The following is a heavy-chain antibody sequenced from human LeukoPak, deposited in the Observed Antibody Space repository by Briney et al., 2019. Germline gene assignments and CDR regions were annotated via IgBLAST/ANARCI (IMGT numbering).Heavy chain of an antibody. J-gene: IGHJ4*02. CDR2: IKQDGSEK. D-gene: IGHD3-9*01. V-gene: IGHV3-7*01. Sequence: GGSLRLSCAASGFTFSSYWMSWVRQAPGKGLEWVANIKQDGSEKYYVDSVKGRFTISRDNAKNSLYLQMNSLRAEDTAVYYCANGYYYNILTGYYKDRDTNFQYWGQGTLVTVSS. CDR1: GFTFSSYW. CDR3: ANGYYYNILTGYYKDRDTNFQY.